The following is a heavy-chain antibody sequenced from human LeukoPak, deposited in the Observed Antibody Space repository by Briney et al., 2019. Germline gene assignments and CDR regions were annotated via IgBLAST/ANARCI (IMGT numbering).Heavy chain of an antibody. Sequence: GGSLRLSCAASGFTFSSYWMSWVRQAPGKGLGWVSRINRDGRSTSYAASVKGRFTIPRDNAKNTLYLQINSLRAEDTAVYDCAKGRRYHILTGYYVSELDPRGEGGQVAVS. J-gene: IGHJ5*02. D-gene: IGHD3-9*01. CDR3: AKGRRYHILTGYYVSELDP. CDR1: GFTFSSYW. V-gene: IGHV3-74*01. CDR2: INRDGRST.